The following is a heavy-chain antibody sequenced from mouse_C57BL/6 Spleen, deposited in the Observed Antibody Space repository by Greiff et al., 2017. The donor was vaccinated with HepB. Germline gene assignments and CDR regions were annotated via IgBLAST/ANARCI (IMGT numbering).Heavy chain of an antibody. Sequence: QVQLQQSGAELVKPGASVKISCKASGYAFSSYWMNWVKQRPGKGLEWIGQIYPGDGDTNYNGKFKGKATLTADKSSSTAYIQLSSLTSEDSAVYFCARSYGSEGYYFDYWGQGTTLTVSS. CDR3: ARSYGSEGYYFDY. CDR1: GYAFSSYW. V-gene: IGHV1-80*01. J-gene: IGHJ2*01. CDR2: IYPGDGDT. D-gene: IGHD1-1*01.